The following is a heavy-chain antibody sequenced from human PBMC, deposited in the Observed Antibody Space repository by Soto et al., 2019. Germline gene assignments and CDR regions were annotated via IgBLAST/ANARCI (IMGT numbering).Heavy chain of an antibody. D-gene: IGHD5-18*01. CDR2: IYYSGST. Sequence: SETLSLTCTVSGGSISSYYWSWLRQPPGKGLEWIGYIYYSGSTNYNPSLKSRVTISVDTSKNQFSLKLSSVTAADTAVYYCARGFGSYGSPYFDYWGQGTLVTSPQ. CDR1: GGSISSYY. V-gene: IGHV4-59*01. J-gene: IGHJ4*02. CDR3: ARGFGSYGSPYFDY.